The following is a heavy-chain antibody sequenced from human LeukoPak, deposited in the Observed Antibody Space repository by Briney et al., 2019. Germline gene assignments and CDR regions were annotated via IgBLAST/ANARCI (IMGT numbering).Heavy chain of an antibody. CDR2: IIPIFSTA. CDR1: GGTFSSYA. Sequence: SVKVSCKASGGTFSSYAISWVRQAPGQGLEWMGGIIPIFSTANYAQKFQGRVTITTDESTSTAYMELSSLRSEDTAVYYCAREVGYCSSTSCPFDYWGQGTLVTVSS. CDR3: AREVGYCSSTSCPFDY. J-gene: IGHJ4*02. D-gene: IGHD2-2*03. V-gene: IGHV1-69*05.